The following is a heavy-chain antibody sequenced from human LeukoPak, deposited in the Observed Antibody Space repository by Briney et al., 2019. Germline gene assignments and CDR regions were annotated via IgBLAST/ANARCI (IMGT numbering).Heavy chain of an antibody. Sequence: GGSLRLSCAASGFTVSSNYMSWVRQAPGKGLEWVSVIYSGGSTYYADSVKGRFTISRDNSKNTLYLQMNSLRAEDTAVYYCERDSSSWEEGMDVWGQGTTVTVSS. J-gene: IGHJ6*02. CDR3: ERDSSSWEEGMDV. V-gene: IGHV3-53*01. CDR2: IYSGGST. CDR1: GFTVSSNY. D-gene: IGHD6-13*01.